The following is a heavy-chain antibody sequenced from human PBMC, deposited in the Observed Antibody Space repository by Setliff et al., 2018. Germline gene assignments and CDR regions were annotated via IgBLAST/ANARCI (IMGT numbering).Heavy chain of an antibody. CDR1: GSTFTGYY. Sequence: VKVSCKASGSTFTGYYMYWVRQAPGQGLEWMGRINPNSGGTNYAQKFQGRVTMTRDTSISTVYMELSRLRSDDTAVYYCARGALYYDSSGYYPDYWGQGTLVTVSS. D-gene: IGHD3-22*01. J-gene: IGHJ4*02. CDR2: INPNSGGT. V-gene: IGHV1-2*06. CDR3: ARGALYYDSSGYYPDY.